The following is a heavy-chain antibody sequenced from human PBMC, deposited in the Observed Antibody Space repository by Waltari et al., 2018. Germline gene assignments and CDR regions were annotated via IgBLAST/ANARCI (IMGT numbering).Heavy chain of an antibody. Sequence: QVQLQESGPGLVKPSETLSLTCTVSGGSLSSYSWRWIRQPAGKGLEWIGRIYTSGSTNYNPSLKSRVTMSVDTSKNQFSLKLSSVTAADTAVYYCARVGYSSGWCDYWGQGTLVTVSS. V-gene: IGHV4-4*07. D-gene: IGHD6-19*01. J-gene: IGHJ4*02. CDR2: IYTSGST. CDR3: ARVGYSSGWCDY. CDR1: GGSLSSYS.